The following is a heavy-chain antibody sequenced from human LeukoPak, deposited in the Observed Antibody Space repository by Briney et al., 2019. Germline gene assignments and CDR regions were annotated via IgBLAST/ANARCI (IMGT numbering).Heavy chain of an antibody. CDR3: ATTYYDSSGYHHY. CDR1: GYTLTELS. Sequence: GASVKVSCKVSGYTLTELSMHWVRQAPGKGLEWMGGFDPEDGETIYAQKSQGRVTMTEDTSTDTAYMELSSLRSEDTAVYYCATTYYDSSGYHHYWGQGTLATVSS. V-gene: IGHV1-24*01. J-gene: IGHJ4*02. CDR2: FDPEDGET. D-gene: IGHD3-22*01.